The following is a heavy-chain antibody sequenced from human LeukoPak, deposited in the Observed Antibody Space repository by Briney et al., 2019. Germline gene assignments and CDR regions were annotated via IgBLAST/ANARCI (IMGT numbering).Heavy chain of an antibody. D-gene: IGHD6-19*01. CDR2: ISSSGSTI. CDR1: GFTFSSYE. Sequence: PGGSLRLSCAASGFTFSSYEMNWVRQAPGKGLEWVSYISSSGSTIYYADSVKGRFTISRDNAKNSLYLQMNSLRAEDTAVYYCARRGWLVPNYYYYMDVWGKGTTVTISS. V-gene: IGHV3-48*03. CDR3: ARRGWLVPNYYYYMDV. J-gene: IGHJ6*03.